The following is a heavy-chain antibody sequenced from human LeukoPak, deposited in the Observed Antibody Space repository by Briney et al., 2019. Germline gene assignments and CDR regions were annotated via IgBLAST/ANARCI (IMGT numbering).Heavy chain of an antibody. J-gene: IGHJ5*02. CDR1: GYSISSGYY. V-gene: IGHV4-38-2*02. Sequence: PSETLSLTCTVSGYSISSGYYWGWIRQPPGKGLEWIGSIYHSGSTYYNPSLKSRVTISVDTSKNQFSLKLSSVTAADTAVYYCARDLDCGGDCYSGVPWGQGTLVTVSS. CDR2: IYHSGST. CDR3: ARDLDCGGDCYSGVP. D-gene: IGHD2-21*02.